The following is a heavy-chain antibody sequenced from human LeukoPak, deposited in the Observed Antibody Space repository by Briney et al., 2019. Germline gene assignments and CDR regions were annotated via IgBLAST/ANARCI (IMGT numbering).Heavy chain of an antibody. Sequence: GESLKISCRGSGYNFPTYWIGWVRQMPGKGVEYMGIIYPGDSDTRYSPSFEGQVTFSTDTSIYTVYLQWSSLKASDTAMYYWGRLVEMTATRPNSYYYHIDVWGKGSPVTVSS. D-gene: IGHD5-24*01. CDR1: GYNFPTYW. CDR2: IYPGDSDT. V-gene: IGHV5-51*01. CDR3: GRLVEMTATRPNSYYYHIDV. J-gene: IGHJ6*03.